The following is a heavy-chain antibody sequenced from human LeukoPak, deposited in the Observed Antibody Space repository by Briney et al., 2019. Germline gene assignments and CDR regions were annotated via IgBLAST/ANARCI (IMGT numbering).Heavy chain of an antibody. CDR2: IKQDGSEK. CDR3: ARVFDYYDRSGNGP. CDR1: GGSFSGYY. V-gene: IGHV3-7*03. Sequence: ASETLSLTCAVYGGSFSGYYWSWIRHPPGKGLEWVASIKQDGSEKYYVDSVKGRFTISRDNAKNSLYVEMNSLRVEDTAVYYCARVFDYYDRSGNGPWGQGTLVIVSS. J-gene: IGHJ5*02. D-gene: IGHD3-22*01.